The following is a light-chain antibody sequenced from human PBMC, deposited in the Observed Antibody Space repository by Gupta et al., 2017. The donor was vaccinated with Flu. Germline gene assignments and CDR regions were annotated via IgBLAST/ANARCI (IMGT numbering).Light chain of an antibody. V-gene: IGLV1-44*01. CDR3: ADCDDSLNGLWV. J-gene: IGLJ3*02. Sequence: QSVHTQPPPASRAPGQRVTLPYSGSSSNIGTNTVNWVHQLPGTAPKLLIHSNNQRPSGVPDRFAGSKSGTSASMDTRGLQSEEAADDYCADCDDSLNGLWVFGGGTKLTVL. CDR2: SNN. CDR1: SSNIGTNT.